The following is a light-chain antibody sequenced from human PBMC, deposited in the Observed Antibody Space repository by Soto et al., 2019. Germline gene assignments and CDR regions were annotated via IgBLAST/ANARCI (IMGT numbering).Light chain of an antibody. CDR1: QSIARD. Sequence: DIQMTHSPSSLSASVVDRVTITCRASQSIARDLNWYQQKSGKAPKFLIYAASSLQNGVPSRFSGRGSGTDFTLTIRSLQPEDSATYFCQQSYSTPPWKCGQGNKGDIK. J-gene: IGKJ1*01. CDR3: QQSYSTPPWK. CDR2: AAS. V-gene: IGKV1-39*01.